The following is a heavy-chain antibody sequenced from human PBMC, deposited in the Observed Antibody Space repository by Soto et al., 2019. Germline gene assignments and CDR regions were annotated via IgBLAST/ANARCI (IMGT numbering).Heavy chain of an antibody. Sequence: QVHLVQSGAEVKKPGASVKVSCKGSGYAFTTYGITWVRQAPGQGLEWMGWISAHNGNTNYAQKLQGRVTVTRDTSTSTAYMEMRSLRADDTAVYYCARGRYGDYWGQGALVTVSS. D-gene: IGHD1-1*01. CDR3: ARGRYGDY. V-gene: IGHV1-18*01. CDR1: GYAFTTYG. J-gene: IGHJ4*02. CDR2: ISAHNGNT.